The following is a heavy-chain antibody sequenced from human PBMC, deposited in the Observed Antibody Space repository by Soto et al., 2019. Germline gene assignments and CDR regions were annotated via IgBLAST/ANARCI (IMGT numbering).Heavy chain of an antibody. Sequence: QVQLVESGGGVVQPGRSLRLSCAASGFTFSSYGMHWVRQAPGKGLEWVAVISYDGSNKYYADSVKGRFTISRDNSKNKLYLQMNSLRAEDTAVYYCAKDMHEQLVPVEGYFQHWGQGTLVTVSS. CDR1: GFTFSSYG. V-gene: IGHV3-30*18. J-gene: IGHJ1*01. D-gene: IGHD6-13*01. CDR3: AKDMHEQLVPVEGYFQH. CDR2: ISYDGSNK.